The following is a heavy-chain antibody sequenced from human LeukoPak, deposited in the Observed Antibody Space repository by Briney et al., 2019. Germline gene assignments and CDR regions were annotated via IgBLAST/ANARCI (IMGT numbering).Heavy chain of an antibody. CDR1: AFTVSSNY. CDR3: ARALNYFDY. V-gene: IGHV3-66*01. CDR2: IYDGGST. J-gene: IGHJ4*02. Sequence: GGSLRLSCAASAFTVSSNYMSWVRQAPGKGLEWVSLIYDGGSTFYTDSVKGRFTISRDNSKNTLYLQMNSLRAEDTAVYYCARALNYFDYWGLGTLVTVSS.